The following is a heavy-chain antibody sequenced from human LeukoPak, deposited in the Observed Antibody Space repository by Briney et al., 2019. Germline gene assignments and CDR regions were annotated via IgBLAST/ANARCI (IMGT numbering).Heavy chain of an antibody. CDR3: AKQKTGGGSYYYNMDV. V-gene: IGHV3-43*01. CDR2: ISWDGGST. CDR1: GFTFDDYT. Sequence: GGSLRLSCAASGFTFDDYTMHWVRQAPGKGLEWVSLISWDGGSTYYADSVKGRFTISRDNSKNSLYLQMNSLRTEDTALYYCAKQKTGGGSYYYNMDVWGKGTTVTVSS. J-gene: IGHJ6*03. D-gene: IGHD2-15*01.